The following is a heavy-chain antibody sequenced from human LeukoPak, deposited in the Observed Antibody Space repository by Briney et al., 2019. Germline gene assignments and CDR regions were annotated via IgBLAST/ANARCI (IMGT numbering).Heavy chain of an antibody. CDR2: ISSNGDST. Sequence: GGSLRLSCAASGFTFSSNVMHWVRQAPGKGLEYVAAISSNGDSTYSANSVKGRFTISRDNSKNTLYLQMGSLRAENMAVYYCAKQGAAAGNYYYGMDVWAKGTTVTVS. D-gene: IGHD6-13*01. V-gene: IGHV3-64*01. CDR1: GFTFSSNV. CDR3: AKQGAAAGNYYYGMDV. J-gene: IGHJ6*04.